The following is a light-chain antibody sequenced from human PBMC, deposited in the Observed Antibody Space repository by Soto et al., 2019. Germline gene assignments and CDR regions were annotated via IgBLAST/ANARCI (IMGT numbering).Light chain of an antibody. CDR1: SSDVGGYNY. V-gene: IGLV2-8*01. Sequence: QSVLTQPPSASGSPGQSVTIFCTGTSSDVGGYNYVSWYQQHPGKAPKLMIYEVSKRPSGVPDRFSGSKSGNTASLTVSGLQAEDEADYYCSSYAGSKNYVFGTGTKVTVL. J-gene: IGLJ1*01. CDR3: SSYAGSKNYV. CDR2: EVS.